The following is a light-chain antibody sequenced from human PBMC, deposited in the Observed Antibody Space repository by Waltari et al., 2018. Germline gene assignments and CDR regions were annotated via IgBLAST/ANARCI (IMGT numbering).Light chain of an antibody. CDR3: QQYYTTPWT. CDR1: PGVLYSSNNKSY. V-gene: IGKV4-1*01. J-gene: IGKJ1*01. CDR2: WAS. Sequence: IVMTQSPDSLAVSLGARATINCKSSPGVLYSSNNKSYLAWYQQKPGQSPKLCSYWASTRESGVPDRFSGSGSGTDFTLTISSLQAEDVAVYYCQQYYTTPWTFGQGTKVEIK.